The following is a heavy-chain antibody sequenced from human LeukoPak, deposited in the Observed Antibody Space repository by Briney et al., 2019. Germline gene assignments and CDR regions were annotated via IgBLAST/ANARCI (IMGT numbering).Heavy chain of an antibody. CDR3: ARDRSRGLLDAFDI. Sequence: GGSLRLSCAASGFTFSSYSMSWVRQAPGKGLEWVSYISSSSSTIYYADSVKGRFTISRDNAKNSLYLQMNSLRAEDTAVYYCARDRSRGLLDAFDIWGQGTMVTVSS. V-gene: IGHV3-48*04. CDR1: GFTFSSYS. CDR2: ISSSSSTI. D-gene: IGHD5-18*01. J-gene: IGHJ3*02.